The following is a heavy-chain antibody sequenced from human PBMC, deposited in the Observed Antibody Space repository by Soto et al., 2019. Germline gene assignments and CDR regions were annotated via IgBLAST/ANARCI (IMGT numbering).Heavy chain of an antibody. CDR1: GFTFSSYA. D-gene: IGHD3-22*01. V-gene: IGHV3-23*01. CDR3: ARAHYDYYDSSGYYHHGGCFDY. CDR2: ISGSGGST. Sequence: GGSLRLSCAASGFTFSSYAMSWVRQAPGKGLEWVSAISGSGGSTYYADSVKGRFTISRDNSKNTLYLQMNSLGAEDTAVYYCARAHYDYYDSSGYYHHGGCFDYWGRGTLVTVSS. J-gene: IGHJ4*02.